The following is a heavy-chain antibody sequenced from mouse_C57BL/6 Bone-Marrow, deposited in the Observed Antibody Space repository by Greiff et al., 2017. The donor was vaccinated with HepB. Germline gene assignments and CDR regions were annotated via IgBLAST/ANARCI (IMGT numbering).Heavy chain of an antibody. V-gene: IGHV1-50*01. CDR3: ARWLLFYYAMDY. CDR1: GYTFTSYW. CDR2: IDPSDSYT. Sequence: VQLQQPGAELVKPGASVKLSCKASGYTFTSYWMQWVKQRPGQGLEWIGEIDPSDSYTNYNQKFKGKATLTADKSSSTAYMELRSLTSEDSAVYFCARWLLFYYAMDYWGQGTSVTVSS. J-gene: IGHJ4*01. D-gene: IGHD2-3*01.